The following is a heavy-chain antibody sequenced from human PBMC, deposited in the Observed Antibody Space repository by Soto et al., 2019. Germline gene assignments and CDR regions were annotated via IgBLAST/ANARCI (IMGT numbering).Heavy chain of an antibody. J-gene: IGHJ6*02. D-gene: IGHD3-9*01. Sequence: SETLSLTCTVSGGSISSYYWSWIRQPAGKGLEWIGRIYTSGSTNYNPSLKSRVTMSVDTSKNQFSLKLSSVTAADTAVYYCARDTDDDILAGYWSNYGMDVWGQGTTVTVSS. CDR2: IYTSGST. CDR1: GGSISSYY. CDR3: ARDTDDDILAGYWSNYGMDV. V-gene: IGHV4-4*07.